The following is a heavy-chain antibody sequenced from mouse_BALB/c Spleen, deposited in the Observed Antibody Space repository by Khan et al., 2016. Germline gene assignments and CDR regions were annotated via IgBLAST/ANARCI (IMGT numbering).Heavy chain of an antibody. CDR1: GFTFSDFY. CDR2: ISHGGRYT. J-gene: IGHJ1*01. V-gene: IGHV5-4*02. D-gene: IGHD1-1*01. Sequence: EVELVESGGGLVKPGGSLKLSCAASGFTFSDFYMYWLRQTPEKRLEWVATISHGGRYTYYPASIKGRFTISRDNVKNNLYLQMTSLKSEDTAMYVCASAGNTYTYWFCDVWGAGTMVSVSS. CDR3: ASAGNTYTYWFCDV.